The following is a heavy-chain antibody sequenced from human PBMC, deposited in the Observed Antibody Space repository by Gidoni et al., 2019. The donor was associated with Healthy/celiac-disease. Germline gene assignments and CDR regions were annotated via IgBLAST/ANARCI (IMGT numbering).Heavy chain of an antibody. V-gene: IGHV3-11*06. CDR2: ISSRSSYT. J-gene: IGHJ4*02. Sequence: QVQLVESGGGLVKPGGSLRLSCVASGFTFSDNYMSWIRQAPGKGLEWVSYISSRSSYTNYADSVKGRFTISRDNAKNSLYLQMHSLRAEDTAVYYCARGGKFGSSGYYYELAYWVQGTLVTVSS. D-gene: IGHD3-22*01. CDR1: GFTFSDNY. CDR3: ARGGKFGSSGYYYELAY.